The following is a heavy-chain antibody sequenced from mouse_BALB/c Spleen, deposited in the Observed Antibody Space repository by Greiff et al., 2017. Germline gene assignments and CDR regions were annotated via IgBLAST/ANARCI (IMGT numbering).Heavy chain of an antibody. V-gene: IGHV14-4*02. Sequence: VQLQQSGAELVRSGASVKLSCTASGFNIKDYYMHWMKQRPEQGLEWIGWIDPENGDTEYAPKFQGKATMTADTSSNTAYLQLSSLTSEDTAVYYCNAWAYWGQGTTLTVSS. J-gene: IGHJ2*01. CDR3: NAWAY. CDR2: IDPENGDT. CDR1: GFNIKDYY.